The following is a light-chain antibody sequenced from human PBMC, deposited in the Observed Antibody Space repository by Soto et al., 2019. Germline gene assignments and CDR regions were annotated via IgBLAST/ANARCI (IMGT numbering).Light chain of an antibody. J-gene: IGKJ2*01. CDR2: KIS. Sequence: DLVLTQTRLSSPVTLGQPASISCRSSQSLVHIDGNTYFNWLQQRPGQPPRLLIYKISNRFPGVPDRFSGSGAGTDLTLKISRVEAEDVGVYYCMQATQSYTFGQGTTLEIK. CDR1: QSLVHIDGNTY. V-gene: IGKV2-24*01. CDR3: MQATQSYT.